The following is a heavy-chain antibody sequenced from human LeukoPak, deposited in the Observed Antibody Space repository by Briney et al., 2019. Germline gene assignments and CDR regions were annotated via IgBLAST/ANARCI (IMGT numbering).Heavy chain of an antibody. CDR3: ARGYDILTGTFDY. Sequence: ASVKVSCKASGYTFTGYYMHWVRQAPGQGLEWMGWINPNSGGTNYAQKFQGRVTMTTDTSTSTAYMELRSLRSDDTAVYYCARGYDILTGTFDYWGQGTLVTVSS. CDR2: INPNSGGT. CDR1: GYTFTGYY. J-gene: IGHJ4*02. D-gene: IGHD3-9*01. V-gene: IGHV1-2*02.